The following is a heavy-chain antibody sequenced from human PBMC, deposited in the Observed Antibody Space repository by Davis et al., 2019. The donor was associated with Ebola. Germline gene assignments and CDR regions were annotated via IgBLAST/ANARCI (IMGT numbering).Heavy chain of an antibody. CDR1: GYTFSTYA. CDR3: ARDIGRVAPGSDY. J-gene: IGHJ4*02. Sequence: AASVKVSCKASGYTFSTYAIHWLRQAPGQRLEWMGLINAAKGNTKYSQKFQGRVTITRDTSASTAYMELSSLRSEDTAVYYCARDIGRVAPGSDYWGQGTLVTVSS. D-gene: IGHD1-26*01. CDR2: INAAKGNT. V-gene: IGHV1-3*01.